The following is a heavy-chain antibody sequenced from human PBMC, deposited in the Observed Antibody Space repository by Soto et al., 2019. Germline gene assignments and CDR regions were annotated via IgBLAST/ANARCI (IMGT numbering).Heavy chain of an antibody. V-gene: IGHV1-8*01. CDR1: GYTFAAYD. CDR2: MNPYTGNT. Sequence: ASVKVSCKASGYTFAAYDFAWVRQATGQGLEWMGWMNPYTGNTGYAQAFRGRLTMTRNTSITTAYMELSSLTSEDTAVYFCARRLERSGPYYLDSWGQGTLVTVSS. J-gene: IGHJ4*02. CDR3: ARRLERSGPYYLDS. D-gene: IGHD3-16*01.